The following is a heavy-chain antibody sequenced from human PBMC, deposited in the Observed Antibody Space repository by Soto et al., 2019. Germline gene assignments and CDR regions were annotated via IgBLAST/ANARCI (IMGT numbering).Heavy chain of an antibody. D-gene: IGHD2-21*01. CDR3: ARDVAPSGDHRFDV. V-gene: IGHV4-59*01. J-gene: IGHJ3*01. Sequence: SETLSLTCTVSGGSISSYYWSWIRQPPGKGLEWIGYIYYGGSTNYNPSLKSRVTISVDTSKNQFYMELRWLRSDDTAIYYCARDVAPSGDHRFDVWGQGTMVTVSS. CDR1: GGSISSYY. CDR2: IYYGGST.